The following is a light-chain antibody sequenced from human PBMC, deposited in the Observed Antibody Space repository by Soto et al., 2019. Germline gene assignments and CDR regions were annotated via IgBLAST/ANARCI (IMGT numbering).Light chain of an antibody. CDR1: QSVSSSY. V-gene: IGKV3-20*01. J-gene: IGKJ1*01. Sequence: EIVLTQSPGTLSLSPGERATLSCRASQSVSSSYLAWYQQKPGQAPRLLIYGASRRATGIQDRFSGSESGTDFTLTISRLEPKAFPVYYCQQYYSSPLTFGNGTKVDIK. CDR2: GAS. CDR3: QQYYSSPLT.